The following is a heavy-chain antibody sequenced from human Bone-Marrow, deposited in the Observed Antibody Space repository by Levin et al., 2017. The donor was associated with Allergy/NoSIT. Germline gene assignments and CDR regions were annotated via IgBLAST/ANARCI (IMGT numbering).Heavy chain of an antibody. D-gene: IGHD2-2*01. Sequence: GESLKISCKASGYTFTDYYMYWVRQAPGQGLEWMGWIYPYSGGSNYAQKFQGRVTMTRDTSIGTAYMELSRLRSDDTAVYYCARELNVVVPTASSYYYYGMDVWGQGTTVTVSS. J-gene: IGHJ6*02. CDR1: GYTFTDYY. V-gene: IGHV1-2*02. CDR2: IYPYSGGS. CDR3: ARELNVVVPTASSYYYYGMDV.